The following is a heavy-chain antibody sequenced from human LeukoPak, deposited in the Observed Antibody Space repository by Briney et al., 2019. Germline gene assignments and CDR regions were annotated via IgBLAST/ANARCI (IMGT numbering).Heavy chain of an antibody. Sequence: PSETLSLTCAVSGGSISSGGYSWSWIRQPPGKGLEWIGEISHSGSTNYNPSLKSRVTISVDTSKNQFSLKLSSVTAADTSVYYCARARAYYYGSGSRAFDIWGQGTMVTVSS. CDR3: ARARAYYYGSGSRAFDI. J-gene: IGHJ3*02. D-gene: IGHD3-10*01. CDR2: ISHSGST. V-gene: IGHV4-30-2*01. CDR1: GGSISSGGYS.